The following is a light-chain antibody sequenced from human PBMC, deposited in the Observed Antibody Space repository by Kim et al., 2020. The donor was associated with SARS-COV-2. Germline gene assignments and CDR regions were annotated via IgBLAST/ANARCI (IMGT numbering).Light chain of an antibody. CDR1: SSDVGAYNY. V-gene: IGLV2-14*03. CDR2: DVN. Sequence: LPASVSGSPGQSITISCTGTSSDVGAYNYVSWYQQHPGKAPKLLIFDVNKRPSGLSDRFSGSKSGNTASLTISGLQAEDEADYYCISYANTRSYVFGTGTKVTVL. J-gene: IGLJ1*01. CDR3: ISYANTRSYV.